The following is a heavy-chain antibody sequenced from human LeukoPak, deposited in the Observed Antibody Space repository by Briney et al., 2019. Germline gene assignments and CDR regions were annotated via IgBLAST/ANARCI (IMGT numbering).Heavy chain of an antibody. Sequence: SETLSLTCTVSGVSISGFYWNWIRQPPRKGLEWVGYSHTGGSISSNPSLNSRAAFSMDTSKNQVSLRLNSVTATDTAAYYCARRRGGFGEGEFDYWGQGIPVTVST. CDR2: SHTGGSI. J-gene: IGHJ4*02. CDR1: GVSISGFY. CDR3: ARRRGGFGEGEFDY. D-gene: IGHD3-10*01. V-gene: IGHV4-4*08.